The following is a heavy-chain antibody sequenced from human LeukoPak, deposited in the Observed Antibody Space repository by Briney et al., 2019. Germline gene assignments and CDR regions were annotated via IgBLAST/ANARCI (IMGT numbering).Heavy chain of an antibody. V-gene: IGHV4-4*07. CDR1: GGSISSYY. CDR2: IYTSGST. J-gene: IGHJ4*02. CDR3: ARASSGSYYYFTT. D-gene: IGHD3-22*01. Sequence: SETLSLTCTVSGGSISSYYWSWIRQPPGRGLEWIGRIYTSGSTNYNPSLKSRVTMSVDTSKNQFSLKLSSVTAADTAIYYCARASSGSYYYFTTGAREPWSPSPQ.